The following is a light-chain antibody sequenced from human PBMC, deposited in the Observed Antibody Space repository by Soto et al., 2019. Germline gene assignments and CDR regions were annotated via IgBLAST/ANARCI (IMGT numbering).Light chain of an antibody. CDR1: QSVSSSY. J-gene: IGKJ1*01. V-gene: IGKV3-20*01. CDR2: GAS. CDR3: QQYGSSPPWT. Sequence: DIVLTQSPGTLSLSPAESATLACRASQSVSSSYLAWYQQKPGQAPRLLIYGASSRATGIPDRFSGSGSGTDLTLTISRLETEDFAVYYCQQYGSSPPWTFGQGTKVDIK.